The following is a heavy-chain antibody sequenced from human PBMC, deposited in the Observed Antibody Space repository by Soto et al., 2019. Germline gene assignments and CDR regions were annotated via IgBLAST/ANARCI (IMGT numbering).Heavy chain of an antibody. Sequence: SVKVSCKASGGTLRNYGISWVRRAPGQGLEWMGGIIPVFGTANYAQKFQGRVTITADESTSTVYMDVTSLRSEDTAVYYCSRGDATKIVVTTYYGMDVWG. CDR2: IIPVFGTA. J-gene: IGHJ6*02. CDR1: GGTLRNYG. CDR3: SRGDATKIVVTTYYGMDV. V-gene: IGHV1-69*13. D-gene: IGHD4-17*01.